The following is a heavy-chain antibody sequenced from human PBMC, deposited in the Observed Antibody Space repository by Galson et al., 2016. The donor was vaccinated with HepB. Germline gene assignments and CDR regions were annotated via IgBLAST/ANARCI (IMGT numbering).Heavy chain of an antibody. CDR1: GFSLSTSGMR. CDR2: IDWDEDK. D-gene: IGHD3-10*01. V-gene: IGHV2-70*04. J-gene: IGHJ6*04. Sequence: PALVKPTQTLTLTCTFSGFSLSTSGMRVSWIRQSPGKALEWLARIDWDEDKFYSTSLKTRLTISKDISKNQVVLTMTNIDPVDTATYYCARIEGPGSYWGKGTTVTVSS. CDR3: ARIEGPGSY.